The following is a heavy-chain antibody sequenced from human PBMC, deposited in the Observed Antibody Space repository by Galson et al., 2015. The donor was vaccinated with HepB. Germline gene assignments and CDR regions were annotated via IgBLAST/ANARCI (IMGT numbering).Heavy chain of an antibody. CDR3: ARDSPHCSSTSCYDHYYYYMDV. CDR1: GGTFSSYA. V-gene: IGHV1-69*13. CDR2: IIPIFGTA. J-gene: IGHJ6*03. Sequence: SVKVSCKASGGTFSSYAISWVRQAPGQGLEWMGGIIPIFGTANYAQKFQGRVTITADESTSTAYMELSSLRSEDTAVYYCARDSPHCSSTSCYDHYYYYMDVWGKGTTVTVSS. D-gene: IGHD2-2*01.